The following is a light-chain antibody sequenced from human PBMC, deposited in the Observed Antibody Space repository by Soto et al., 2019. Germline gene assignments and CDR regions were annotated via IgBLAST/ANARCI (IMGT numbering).Light chain of an antibody. V-gene: IGKV3-11*01. CDR3: QQRRNWPLT. CDR2: DAS. J-gene: IGKJ4*01. Sequence: EIVLTQSPATLSLSPGERATLSYRASQSVSNWVAWYQQKSGQPPRLLIYDASNRATGVPARFSGSGSGTDFTLTISSLEPEDFAVYYCQQRRNWPLTFGGGTKVEIK. CDR1: QSVSNW.